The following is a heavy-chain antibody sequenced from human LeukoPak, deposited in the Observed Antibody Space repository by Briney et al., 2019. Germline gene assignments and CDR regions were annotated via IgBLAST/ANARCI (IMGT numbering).Heavy chain of an antibody. CDR3: ARGQRQLQSTQYFDY. Sequence: SETLSLTCAVYGGSFSGYYWSWIRQPPGKGLGWIGEINHSGSTNYNPSLKSRVTISVDTSKNQFSLKLSSVTAADTAVYYCARGQRQLQSTQYFDYWGQGTLVTVSS. V-gene: IGHV4-34*01. J-gene: IGHJ4*02. D-gene: IGHD5-24*01. CDR1: GGSFSGYY. CDR2: INHSGST.